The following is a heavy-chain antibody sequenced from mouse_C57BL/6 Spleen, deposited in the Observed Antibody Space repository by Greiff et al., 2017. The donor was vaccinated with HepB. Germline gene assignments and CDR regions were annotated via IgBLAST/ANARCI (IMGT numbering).Heavy chain of an antibody. CDR2: IDPNSGGT. CDR3: ARSLITTVVEGFAY. CDR1: GYTFTSYW. Sequence: VQLQQPGAELVKPGASVKLSCKASGYTFTSYWMHWVKQRPGRGLEWIGRIDPNSGGTKYNEKFKSKATLTVDKPSSTAYMQLSSLTSEDSAVYYSARSLITTVVEGFAYWGQGTLVTVSA. J-gene: IGHJ3*01. D-gene: IGHD1-1*01. V-gene: IGHV1-72*01.